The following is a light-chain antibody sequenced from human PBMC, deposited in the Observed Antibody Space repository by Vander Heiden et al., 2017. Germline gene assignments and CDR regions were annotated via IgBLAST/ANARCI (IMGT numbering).Light chain of an antibody. CDR3: QQSHSTPWT. CDR2: AAS. J-gene: IGKJ1*01. V-gene: IGKV1-39*01. Sequence: DIQMTPSPSSLSASVGDRVTITCRASQSISSYLNWYQQKPGKAPNLLIYAASSLQSGVPSRFSGSGSGTDFTLTISSLQPEDFATYYCQQSHSTPWTFGQGTKVEYK. CDR1: QSISSY.